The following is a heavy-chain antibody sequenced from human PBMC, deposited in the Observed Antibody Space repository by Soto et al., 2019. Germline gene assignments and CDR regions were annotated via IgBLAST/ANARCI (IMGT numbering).Heavy chain of an antibody. J-gene: IGHJ4*02. Sequence: GESLKISCKGSGYSFTSYWIGWVRQMPGKGLEWMGIIYPGDSDTRYSPSFQGQVTISADKSISTAYLQWSSLKASDTAMYYCARAAEGYSYGYEEFDYWGQGTLVTVSS. CDR1: GYSFTSYW. D-gene: IGHD5-18*01. CDR3: ARAAEGYSYGYEEFDY. CDR2: IYPGDSDT. V-gene: IGHV5-51*01.